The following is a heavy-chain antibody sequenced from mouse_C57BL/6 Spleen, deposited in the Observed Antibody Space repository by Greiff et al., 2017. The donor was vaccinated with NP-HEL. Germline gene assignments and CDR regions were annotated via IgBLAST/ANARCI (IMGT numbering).Heavy chain of an antibody. V-gene: IGHV1-64*01. J-gene: IGHJ4*01. CDR1: GYTFTSYW. Sequence: QVQLQQPGAELVKPGASVKLSCKASGYTFTSYWMHWVKQRPGQGLEWIGMIHPNSGSTNYNEKFKSKATLTVDKSSSTAYMQLSSLTSEDSAVYYCASYYGSSYNYAMDYWGQGTSVTVSS. CDR2: IHPNSGST. D-gene: IGHD1-1*01. CDR3: ASYYGSSYNYAMDY.